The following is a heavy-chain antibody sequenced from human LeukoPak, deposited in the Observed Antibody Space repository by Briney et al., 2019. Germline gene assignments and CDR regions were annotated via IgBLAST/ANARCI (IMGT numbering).Heavy chain of an antibody. D-gene: IGHD5-24*01. J-gene: IGHJ5*02. CDR2: ISGSGST. Sequence: GGSLRLSCAASGFTFSSYEMNWVRQAPGKGLEWVSYISGSGSTNYADSVKGRFTISRDDSKDTAFLHMDSLKTEDTALYYCTRDRGTYNWFDPWGQGTLVTVSS. V-gene: IGHV3-48*03. CDR1: GFTFSSYE. CDR3: TRDRGTYNWFDP.